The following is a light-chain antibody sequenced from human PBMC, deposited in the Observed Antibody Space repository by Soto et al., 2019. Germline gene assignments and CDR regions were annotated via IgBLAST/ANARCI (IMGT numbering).Light chain of an antibody. CDR1: QSISSW. V-gene: IGKV1-5*01. CDR2: DAS. J-gene: IGKJ2*01. Sequence: DIQMTQSPSTLSASVGDRVTITCRASQSISSWLAWYQQKPGKAPKLLIYDASSLESGVPSRFSGSGSGTEFPLTISILQADDFATYYWQQYNSYSTFGQGTKLEIK. CDR3: QQYNSYST.